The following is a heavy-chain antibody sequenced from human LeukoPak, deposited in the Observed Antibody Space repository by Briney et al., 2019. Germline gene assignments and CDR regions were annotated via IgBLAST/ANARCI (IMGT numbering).Heavy chain of an antibody. D-gene: IGHD4-23*01. J-gene: IGHJ4*02. V-gene: IGHV1-18*01. CDR2: ISAYNGNT. Sequence: ASVNVSCKASGYTFTSYGISWVRQAPGQGLEWMGWISAYNGNTNYAQKLQGRVTMTTDTSTSTAYMELRSLRSDDTAVYYCARDRADYGGNSFFDYWGQGTLVTVSS. CDR3: ARDRADYGGNSFFDY. CDR1: GYTFTSYG.